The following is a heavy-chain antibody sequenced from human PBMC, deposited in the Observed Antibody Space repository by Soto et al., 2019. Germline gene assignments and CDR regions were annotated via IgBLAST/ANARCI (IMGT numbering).Heavy chain of an antibody. D-gene: IGHD5-12*01. J-gene: IGHJ4*02. CDR2: IYHSGST. CDR3: ARVNMPASEEYSGYDWHFDY. Sequence: QVQLQESGPGLVKPSGTLSLTCAVSGGSISSSNWWSWVRQPPGKGLEWIGEIYHSGSTNYNPSLKSRVTISVDKSKNQFSLKLSSVTAADTAVYYCARVNMPASEEYSGYDWHFDYWGQGTLVTVSS. CDR1: GGSISSSNW. V-gene: IGHV4-4*02.